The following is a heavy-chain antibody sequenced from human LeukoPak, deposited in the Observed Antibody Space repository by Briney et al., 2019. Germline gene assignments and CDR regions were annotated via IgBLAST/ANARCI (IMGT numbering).Heavy chain of an antibody. Sequence: PSQTLSLTCAVSGGSISSGGYSWSRIRQPPGKGLEWIGYIYHSGSTYYNPSLKSRVTISVDRSKNQFSLKLSSVTAADTAVYYCAMTTTVTTSYYYGMDVWGKGTTVTVSS. CDR2: IYHSGST. J-gene: IGHJ6*04. CDR1: GGSISSGGYS. D-gene: IGHD4-17*01. CDR3: AMTTTVTTSYYYGMDV. V-gene: IGHV4-30-2*01.